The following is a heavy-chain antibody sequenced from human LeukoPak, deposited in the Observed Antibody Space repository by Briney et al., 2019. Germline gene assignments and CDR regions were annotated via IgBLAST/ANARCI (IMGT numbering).Heavy chain of an antibody. Sequence: GASVKVSCKASGYTFTGYYTHWVRQAPGQGLEWMGWINPNSGGTNYAQKFQGRVTMTRDTSISTAYMELSRLRSDDTAVYYCARERFGELLYFDYWGQGTLVTVSS. D-gene: IGHD3-10*01. V-gene: IGHV1-2*02. CDR2: INPNSGGT. CDR3: ARERFGELLYFDY. J-gene: IGHJ4*02. CDR1: GYTFTGYY.